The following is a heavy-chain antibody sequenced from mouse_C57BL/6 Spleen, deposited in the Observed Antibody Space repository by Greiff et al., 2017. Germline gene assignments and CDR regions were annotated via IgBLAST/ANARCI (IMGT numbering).Heavy chain of an antibody. V-gene: IGHV1-64*01. CDR2: IHPNSGST. Sequence: QVQLQQPGAELVKPGASVKLSCKASGYTFTSYWLHWVKQRPGQGLEWIGMIHPNSGSTNYNEKFKSKATLTVDKSSSPAYMQLSSLTSEDSAVYDRARLGDYDWFAYWGQGTLVTVSA. D-gene: IGHD2-4*01. J-gene: IGHJ3*01. CDR3: ARLGDYDWFAY. CDR1: GYTFTSYW.